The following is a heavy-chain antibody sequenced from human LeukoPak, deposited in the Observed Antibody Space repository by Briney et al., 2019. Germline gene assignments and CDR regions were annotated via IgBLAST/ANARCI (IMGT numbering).Heavy chain of an antibody. Sequence: PGGFLRLSCAASGFTFSNYGMHWVRQAPGQGLQWVALISNDGSNKYYTDSVKGRFTISRDNSKNALYLEMNSLRAEDTAVYFCARVVQTGYGGYKTYYYYFAMDVWGQGTAVTVSS. J-gene: IGHJ6*02. CDR1: GFTFSNYG. CDR2: ISNDGSNK. V-gene: IGHV3-30*03. D-gene: IGHD5-12*01. CDR3: ARVVQTGYGGYKTYYYYFAMDV.